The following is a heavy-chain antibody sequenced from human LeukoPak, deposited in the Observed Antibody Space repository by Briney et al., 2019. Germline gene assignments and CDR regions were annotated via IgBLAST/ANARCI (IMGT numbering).Heavy chain of an antibody. CDR3: AKDLDDGSSPDIVVVVAATNDAFDI. D-gene: IGHD2-15*01. CDR1: GFTFSSYA. CDR2: ISGSGGST. V-gene: IGHV3-23*01. J-gene: IGHJ3*02. Sequence: PGGSLRLSCAASGFTFSSYAMSWVRQAPGKGLEWVSAISGSGGSTYYADSVKGRFTISRDNSKNTLYLQMNCLRAEDTAVYYCAKDLDDGSSPDIVVVVAATNDAFDIWGQGTMVTVSS.